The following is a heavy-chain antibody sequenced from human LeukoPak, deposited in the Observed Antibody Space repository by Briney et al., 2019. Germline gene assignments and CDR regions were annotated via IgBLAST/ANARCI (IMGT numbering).Heavy chain of an antibody. Sequence: PSETLSLTCTVSGGSISSSSYYWGWIRQPPGKGLEWIGSIYYSGSTYYNPSLKSRVTISVDTSKNQFSLKLSSVTAADTAVYYCARNRGYDRTFDYWGQGTLVTVSS. D-gene: IGHD5-12*01. V-gene: IGHV4-39*07. CDR3: ARNRGYDRTFDY. J-gene: IGHJ4*02. CDR2: IYYSGST. CDR1: GGSISSSSYY.